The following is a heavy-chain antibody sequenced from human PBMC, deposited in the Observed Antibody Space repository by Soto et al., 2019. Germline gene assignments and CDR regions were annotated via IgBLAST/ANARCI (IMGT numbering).Heavy chain of an antibody. CDR2: INSSSSYI. CDR3: ARYSQLGISPTLPVDAFDI. CDR1: GFTFSSYS. D-gene: IGHD7-27*01. V-gene: IGHV3-21*01. J-gene: IGHJ3*02. Sequence: GGSLRLSCAASGFTFSSYSMNWVRQAPGKGLEWVSSINSSSSYIYSAESVKGRFTISRDNAKNSQYLQMNSLRVEDTSVYYCARYSQLGISPTLPVDAFDIWGQGTMVTVSS.